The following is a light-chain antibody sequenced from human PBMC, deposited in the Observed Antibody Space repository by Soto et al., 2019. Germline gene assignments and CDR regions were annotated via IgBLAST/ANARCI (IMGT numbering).Light chain of an antibody. CDR1: QSISSR. Sequence: DIQMTQSPSTLSASVADRVIITCRASQSISSRLAWYQQKPGKAPKLLIYDASTLESGVPSRFSGSGSGTEFTLTISSLQPDDFAAYYCQQYDNFWTFGQGTKVDIK. CDR2: DAS. V-gene: IGKV1-5*01. CDR3: QQYDNFWT. J-gene: IGKJ1*01.